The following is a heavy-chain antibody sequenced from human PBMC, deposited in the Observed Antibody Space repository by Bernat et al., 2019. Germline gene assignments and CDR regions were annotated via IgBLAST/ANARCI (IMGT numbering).Heavy chain of an antibody. CDR3: AAVDLEQLAVLCCYSYYMDV. D-gene: IGHD6-6*01. CDR2: ISAYNGNT. V-gene: IGHV1-18*01. J-gene: IGHJ6*03. CDR1: GYTFTSYG. Sequence: QVQLVQSGAEVKKPGASVKVSCKASGYTFTSYGISWVRQAPGQGLEWMGWISAYNGNTNYAQKLQGRVTMTTDTSTSTAYMELRSLRSDDTAAYYCAAVDLEQLAVLCCYSYYMDVWGKGTTVTVSS.